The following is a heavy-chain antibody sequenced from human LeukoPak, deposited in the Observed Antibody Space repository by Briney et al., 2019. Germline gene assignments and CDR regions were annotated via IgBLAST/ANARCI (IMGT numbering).Heavy chain of an antibody. V-gene: IGHV3-30*18. J-gene: IGHJ4*02. Sequence: GGSLRLSCAASGFTFSNFGMHWVRQAPGKGLKWVTVISYDGNNKYYTDSVKGRFTISRDNAKNTLYLQMDSLRAEDTAVYYCAKQMAVDYFDYWGQGTLVTVSS. CDR1: GFTFSNFG. D-gene: IGHD5-24*01. CDR3: AKQMAVDYFDY. CDR2: ISYDGNNK.